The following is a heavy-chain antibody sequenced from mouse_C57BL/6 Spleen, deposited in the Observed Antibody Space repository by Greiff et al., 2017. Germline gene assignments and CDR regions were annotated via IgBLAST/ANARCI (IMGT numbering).Heavy chain of an antibody. J-gene: IGHJ2*01. CDR1: GFTFSSYA. V-gene: IGHV5-4*01. Sequence: EVMLVESGGGLVKPGGSLKLSCAASGFTFSSYAMSWVRQTPEKRLEWVATISDGGSYTYYPDNVKGRFTISRDNAKNNLYLQMSHLKSEDTAMYYCARDRAAQAACDYWGQGTTLTVSS. CDR3: ARDRAAQAACDY. D-gene: IGHD3-2*02. CDR2: ISDGGSYT.